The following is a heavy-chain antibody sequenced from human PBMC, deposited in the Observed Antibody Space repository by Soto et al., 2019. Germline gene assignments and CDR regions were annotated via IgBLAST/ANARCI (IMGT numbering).Heavy chain of an antibody. J-gene: IGHJ2*01. CDR2: ISYDGSNK. CDR1: GFTFSSYA. V-gene: IGHV3-30-3*01. Sequence: QVQLVESGGGVVQPGRSLRLSCAASGFTFSSYAMHWVRQAPGKGLEWVAVISYDGSNKYYADSVKGRFTISRDNSKNPLYLQMNSRGAEDTAVYYCAREGLAGYNDSSGQGYFDLWGRGTLVTVSS. CDR3: AREGLAGYNDSSGQGYFDL. D-gene: IGHD3-22*01.